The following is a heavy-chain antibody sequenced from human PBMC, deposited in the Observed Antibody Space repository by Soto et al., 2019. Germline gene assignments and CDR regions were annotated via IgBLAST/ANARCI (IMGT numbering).Heavy chain of an antibody. CDR1: GGSISSSSYY. V-gene: IGHV4-39*01. Sequence: KPSETLSLTCTVSGGSISSSSYYWGWIRQPPGKGLEWIGSIYYSGGTYYNPSLKSRVTISVDTSKNQFSLKLSSVTAADTAVYYRARNERSGSPNWFDPWGQGTQVTVSS. CDR2: IYYSGGT. J-gene: IGHJ5*02. CDR3: ARNERSGSPNWFDP. D-gene: IGHD3-22*01.